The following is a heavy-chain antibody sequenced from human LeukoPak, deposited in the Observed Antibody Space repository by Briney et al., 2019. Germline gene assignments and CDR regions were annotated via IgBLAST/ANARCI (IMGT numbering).Heavy chain of an antibody. CDR3: AKDWGSGWNYYMDV. J-gene: IGHJ6*03. V-gene: IGHV3-30*02. CDR1: GFTFSSYG. D-gene: IGHD6-19*01. CDR2: IRYDGSNK. Sequence: PGGSLRLSCAASGFTFSSYGMHWVRQAPGKGLEWVAFIRYDGSNKYYADSVKGRFTISRDNSKNTLYLQMNSLRAEDTAVYYCAKDWGSGWNYYMDVWGKGTTVTVSS.